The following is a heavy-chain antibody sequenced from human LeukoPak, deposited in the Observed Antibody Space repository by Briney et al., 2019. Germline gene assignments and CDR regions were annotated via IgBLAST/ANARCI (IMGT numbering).Heavy chain of an antibody. Sequence: SETLSLTCTVSGGSISSSSYYWGWIRQPPGKGLEWIGSIYYSGSTYYNPSLKSRVTISVDTSKNQFSLKLSSVTAADTAVYYCARHGLHMRWLQASGVDPWGQGTLVIVSS. CDR3: ARHGLHMRWLQASGVDP. D-gene: IGHD5-24*01. CDR1: GGSISSSSYY. V-gene: IGHV4-39*01. CDR2: IYYSGST. J-gene: IGHJ5*02.